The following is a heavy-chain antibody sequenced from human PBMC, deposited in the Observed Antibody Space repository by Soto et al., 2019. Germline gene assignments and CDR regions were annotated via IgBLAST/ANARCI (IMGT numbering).Heavy chain of an antibody. J-gene: IGHJ4*02. D-gene: IGHD3-16*01. CDR1: GFTFSNYA. CDR3: ARSSSGDYVIGYFDY. CDR2: ISGSGGST. V-gene: IGHV3-23*01. Sequence: EVQLLESGGGLVQPGGSLRLSCAASGFTFSNYAMNWVRQAPGKGLEWLSAISGSGGSTYYADPVKGRFTISRDNSKYTLYLQMNSLRAEDTAIYYCARSSSGDYVIGYFDYWGQGTLVTVSS.